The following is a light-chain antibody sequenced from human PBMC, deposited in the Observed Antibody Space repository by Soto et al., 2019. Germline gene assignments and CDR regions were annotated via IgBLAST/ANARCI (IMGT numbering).Light chain of an antibody. CDR2: FAS. J-gene: IGKJ4*01. CDR1: QSVSNN. Sequence: EIVMTQSPATLSVSPGERATLSCRASQSVSNNLAWYQQKPGQAPRLLIYFASTRATGIPARFSGRGSGTEFTLTISSLQSEDFAVYSCQQYNKWPLTFGGGTKVDTK. V-gene: IGKV3-15*01. CDR3: QQYNKWPLT.